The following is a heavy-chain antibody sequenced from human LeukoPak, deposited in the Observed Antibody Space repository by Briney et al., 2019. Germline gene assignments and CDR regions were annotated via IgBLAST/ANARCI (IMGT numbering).Heavy chain of an antibody. J-gene: IGHJ5*02. CDR2: INPSGGST. CDR3: ARERGYYGSGEEFDP. CDR1: GYTFTSYY. Sequence: GASVKVSCKASGYTFTSYYMHWVRQAPGQGLEWMGIINPSGGSTSYAQKFQGRVTMTRDTSTSAVYMELSSLRSEDTAVYYCARERGYYGSGEEFDPWGQGTLVSVCS. V-gene: IGHV1-46*01. D-gene: IGHD3-10*01.